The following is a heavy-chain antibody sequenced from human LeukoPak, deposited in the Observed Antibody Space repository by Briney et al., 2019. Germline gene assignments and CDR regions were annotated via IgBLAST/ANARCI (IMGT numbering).Heavy chain of an antibody. V-gene: IGHV3-23*01. CDR2: ISGSGGST. CDR1: GFTFSSYA. D-gene: IGHD6-6*01. J-gene: IGHJ4*02. Sequence: GGSLRLSCAASGFTFSSYAMSRVRQAPGKGLEWVSAISGSGGSTYYADSVKGRFTISRNNSKNTLYLQMNSLRAEDTAVYYCAKDRYRSSQPFDYWGQGTLVTVSS. CDR3: AKDRYRSSQPFDY.